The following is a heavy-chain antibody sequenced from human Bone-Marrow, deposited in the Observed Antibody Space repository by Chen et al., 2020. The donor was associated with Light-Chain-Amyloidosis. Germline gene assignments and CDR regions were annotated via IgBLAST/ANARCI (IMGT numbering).Heavy chain of an antibody. V-gene: IGHV3-53*02. CDR2: IYKDGRT. CDR3: AKDFRVGATWIGDGWFDP. Sequence: EVQLVETGGGLIQPGESLRLSCAVSGFTASDAFMNWVRQAPGKGLEWVSIIYKDGRTFYADSVKGRFTISRDTSKNTLYLHMNNLRAEDTAVYYCAKDFRVGATWIGDGWFDPWGQGTLVTVSS. CDR1: GFTASDAF. J-gene: IGHJ5*02. D-gene: IGHD1-26*01.